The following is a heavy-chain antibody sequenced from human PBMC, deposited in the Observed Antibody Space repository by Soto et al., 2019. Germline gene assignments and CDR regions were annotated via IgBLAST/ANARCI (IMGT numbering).Heavy chain of an antibody. J-gene: IGHJ4*02. CDR2: IYRDDDK. D-gene: IGHD3-10*01. Sequence: QITLKESGPTLVKPTQTLTLTCTFSGFSLSTSGVGVGWIRQPPGKALEWLALIYRDDDKRYSPSLKSRLTITKDTSKNQVVLTMTNMDPVDTATYYCAHTLWFGEFPDFDYWGQGTLVTVSS. CDR1: GFSLSTSGVG. V-gene: IGHV2-5*02. CDR3: AHTLWFGEFPDFDY.